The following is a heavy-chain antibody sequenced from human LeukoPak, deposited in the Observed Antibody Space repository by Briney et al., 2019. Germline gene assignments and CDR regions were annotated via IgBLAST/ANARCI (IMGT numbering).Heavy chain of an antibody. CDR3: ARSAAAGTIRAFDI. CDR2: ISSSSSTI. V-gene: IGHV3-48*01. J-gene: IGHJ3*02. D-gene: IGHD6-13*01. CDR1: GFTFSSYS. Sequence: PGGSLRLSCAASGFTFSSYSMTWVRQAPGKGLEWVSYISSSSSTIYYADSVKGRFTISRDNAKNSLYLQMNSLRAEDTAVYYCARSAAAGTIRAFDIWGQGTMVTVSS.